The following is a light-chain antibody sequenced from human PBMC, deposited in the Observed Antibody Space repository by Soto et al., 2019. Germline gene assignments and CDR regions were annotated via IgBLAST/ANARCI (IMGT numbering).Light chain of an antibody. CDR1: ESVSNN. CDR3: QQYNNWLT. CDR2: GAS. Sequence: EIGMTQSPATLSVSPGERATLSCRASESVSNNLAWYQQKPGQAPRLLIYGASTRATGIPARFSGSGSGTEFTLTISSLQSEDFALYYCQQYNNWLTFGGGTKVEIK. J-gene: IGKJ4*01. V-gene: IGKV3-15*01.